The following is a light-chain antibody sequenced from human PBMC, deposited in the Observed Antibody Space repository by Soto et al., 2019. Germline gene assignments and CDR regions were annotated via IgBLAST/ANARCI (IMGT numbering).Light chain of an antibody. Sequence: VLTRHPGTLANAPGKIVSLSYRASQRVSSSHFAWHQHTPGQAPRLLIAAASRRATGRPGSFSGGGSATVFPLTTSRLAPEDFTVYYRQQYGFSLITFGQGTRLEI. J-gene: IGKJ5*01. V-gene: IGKV3-20*01. CDR2: AAS. CDR1: QRVSSSH. CDR3: QQYGFSLIT.